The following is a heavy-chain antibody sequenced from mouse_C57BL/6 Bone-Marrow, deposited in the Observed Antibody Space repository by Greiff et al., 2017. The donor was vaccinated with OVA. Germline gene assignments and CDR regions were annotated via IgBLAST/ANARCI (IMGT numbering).Heavy chain of an antibody. D-gene: IGHD1-1*01. Sequence: EVKVVESGGGLVKPGGSLKLSCAASGFTFSDYGMHWVRQAPEKGLEWVAYISSGSSTIYYADTVKGRFTISRDNAKNTLFLQMTSLRSEDTAMYYCARTDYYYGSSFDYWGQGTTLTVSS. CDR1: GFTFSDYG. CDR2: ISSGSSTI. V-gene: IGHV5-17*01. CDR3: ARTDYYYGSSFDY. J-gene: IGHJ2*01.